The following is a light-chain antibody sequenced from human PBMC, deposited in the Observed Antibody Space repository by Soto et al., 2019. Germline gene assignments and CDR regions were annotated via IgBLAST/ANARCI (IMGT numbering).Light chain of an antibody. V-gene: IGKV3-20*01. Sequence: EIVLTHSPGTPSLSPVERATLSFRASQSVSSSYLAWYQQKPGQAPRLLIYGASSRATGIPDRFSGSGSGTDFTLTISRLEPEDFAVYYCQQYGSSPWTFGQGTKVDIK. CDR3: QQYGSSPWT. CDR2: GAS. CDR1: QSVSSSY. J-gene: IGKJ1*01.